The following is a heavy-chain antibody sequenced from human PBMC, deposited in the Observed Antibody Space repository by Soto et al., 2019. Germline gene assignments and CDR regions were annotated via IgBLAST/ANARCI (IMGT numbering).Heavy chain of an antibody. D-gene: IGHD4-17*01. V-gene: IGHV4-30-4*01. Sequence: QVQLQESGPGLVKPSQTLSLTCTVSGGSISSGDDYWSLIRQPPGKGLEWIGYIYYSGTTYYNPSLKSRVTISVDTSKNQFSLKLSSVTAADTAVYYCAREPTLYGDHRYFDLWGRDTLVTVSS. CDR3: AREPTLYGDHRYFDL. J-gene: IGHJ2*01. CDR2: IYYSGTT. CDR1: GGSISSGDDY.